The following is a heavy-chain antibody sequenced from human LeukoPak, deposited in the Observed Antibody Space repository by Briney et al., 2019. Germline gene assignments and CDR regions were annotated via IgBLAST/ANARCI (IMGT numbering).Heavy chain of an antibody. V-gene: IGHV1-2*02. CDR3: ARDYCSSTSCRLDY. CDR2: INPSSGGT. D-gene: IGHD2-2*01. Sequence: ASVKVSCKASGYTFTVYYMHWVQQAPGQGLEWMGWINPSSGGTNYAQKFQGRVTMTRDTSISTAYMELSRLRSDDTAVYYCARDYCSSTSCRLDYWGQGTLVTVSS. CDR1: GYTFTVYY. J-gene: IGHJ4*02.